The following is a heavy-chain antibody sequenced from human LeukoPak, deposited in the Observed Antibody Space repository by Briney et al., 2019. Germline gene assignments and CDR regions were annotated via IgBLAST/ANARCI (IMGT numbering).Heavy chain of an antibody. J-gene: IGHJ5*02. V-gene: IGHV3-21*01. CDR2: ISSSSSYI. CDR1: GFTFSSYS. D-gene: IGHD3-3*01. CDR3: ASEAYYDFWSGSQNNWFDP. Sequence: PGGSLRLSCAASGFTFSSYSMNWVRQAPGKGLEWVSSISSSSSYIYYADSVKGRFTISRDNAKNSLYLQMNSLRAEDTAVYYCASEAYYDFWSGSQNNWFDPWGQGTLVTVSS.